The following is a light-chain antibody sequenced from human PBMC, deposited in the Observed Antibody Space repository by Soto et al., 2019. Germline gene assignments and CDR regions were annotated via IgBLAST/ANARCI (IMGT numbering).Light chain of an antibody. J-gene: IGLJ3*02. CDR2: SNN. Sequence: QSVLTQPPSASGTPGQRVTISCSGSSSNIGSNYVYWYQQLPGTAPKLLIYSNNQRPSGVPDRFSGSKSGTSASLAISGLRSEDEADYYCASYTKSITWVFGGGTKVTVL. V-gene: IGLV1-47*02. CDR1: SSNIGSNY. CDR3: ASYTKSITWV.